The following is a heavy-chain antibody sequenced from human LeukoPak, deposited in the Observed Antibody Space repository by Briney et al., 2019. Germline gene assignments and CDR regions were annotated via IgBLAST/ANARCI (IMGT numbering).Heavy chain of an antibody. J-gene: IGHJ4*02. CDR3: VRRADDNSYFDY. CDR2: TYYRSKWYN. Sequence: KTSQTLSLTCAISGDSVSSDRPAWNWIRQSPSGGLEWLGRTYYRSKWYNHYAESVRGRIIINPDTSKNQFSLLLNSVSAEDTAVYYSVRRADDNSYFDYWSQGTLVTVSS. CDR1: GDSVSSDRPA. V-gene: IGHV6-1*01. D-gene: IGHD1-20*01.